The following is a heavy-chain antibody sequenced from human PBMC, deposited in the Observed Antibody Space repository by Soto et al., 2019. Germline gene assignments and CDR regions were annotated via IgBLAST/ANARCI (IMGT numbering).Heavy chain of an antibody. J-gene: IGHJ6*02. CDR1: GGTFSSYA. Sequence: SVKVSCKASGGTFSSYAISWVRQAPGQGLEWKGGIIPIFGTANYAQKFQGRVTITADESTSTAYMELSSLRSEDTAVYYCAREDDRSSWSNYYYYGMDVWGQGTTVTVSS. D-gene: IGHD6-13*01. CDR3: AREDDRSSWSNYYYYGMDV. CDR2: IIPIFGTA. V-gene: IGHV1-69*13.